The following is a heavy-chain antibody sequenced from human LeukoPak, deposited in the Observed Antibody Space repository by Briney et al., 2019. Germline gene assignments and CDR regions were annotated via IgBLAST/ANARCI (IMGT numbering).Heavy chain of an antibody. D-gene: IGHD1-26*01. V-gene: IGHV3-21*01. CDR3: ARGSILGATGYY. CDR2: ISGNSYYI. J-gene: IGHJ4*02. Sequence: GGSLRLSCAASGFRFSNSSMARVRQAPGKGLEWVSSISGNSYYIYYAESVQGRFTISRDNARNSLYLQMNSLRAEDTAVYYCARGSILGATGYYWGRGTLVTVSS. CDR1: GFRFSNSS.